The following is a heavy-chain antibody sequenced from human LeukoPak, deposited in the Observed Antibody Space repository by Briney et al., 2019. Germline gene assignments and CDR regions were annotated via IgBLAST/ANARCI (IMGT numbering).Heavy chain of an antibody. CDR3: ATEESSSSTGFDY. CDR1: GYTFTGYY. V-gene: IGHV1-2*02. J-gene: IGHJ4*02. CDR2: INPNSGGT. Sequence: ASVKVSCKASGYTFTGYYMHWVRQAPGQGLEWMGWINPNSGGTNYAQKFQGRVTMTRDTSISTAYMELSRLRSDDTAVYYCATEESSSSTGFDYWGQGTLVTVSS. D-gene: IGHD6-6*01.